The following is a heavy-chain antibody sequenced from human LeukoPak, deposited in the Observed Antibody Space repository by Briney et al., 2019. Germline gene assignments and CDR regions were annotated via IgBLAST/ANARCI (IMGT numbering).Heavy chain of an antibody. CDR3: ARGQQLVRPYNWFDP. J-gene: IGHJ5*02. V-gene: IGHV4-59*01. D-gene: IGHD6-13*01. CDR2: IYYSGST. CDR1: GGSISSYY. Sequence: PSETLSLTCTVSGGSISSYYWSWIRQPPGKGLEWIGYIYYSGSTNYNPSLKSRVTISVDTSKNQFSLKLSSVTAADTAVYYCARGQQLVRPYNWFDPWGQGTLVTVSS.